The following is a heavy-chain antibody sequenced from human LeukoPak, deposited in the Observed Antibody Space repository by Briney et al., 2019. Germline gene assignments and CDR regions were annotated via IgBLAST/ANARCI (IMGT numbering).Heavy chain of an antibody. CDR2: IGTSGETT. Sequence: GGSLRLSCTASGFTFSSYAMSWVRQAPGKGLEWVSAIGTSGETTYYADSVKGRFTISRDNSKNTLYLQMNSLRAEGTAVYYCSKTAERYCSSTSCYYYYYMDVWGKGTTVTVSS. CDR1: GFTFSSYA. CDR3: SKTAERYCSSTSCYYYYYMDV. D-gene: IGHD2-2*01. V-gene: IGHV3-23*01. J-gene: IGHJ6*03.